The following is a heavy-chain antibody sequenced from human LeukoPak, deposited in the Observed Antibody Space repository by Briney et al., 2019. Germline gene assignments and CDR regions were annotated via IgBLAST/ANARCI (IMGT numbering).Heavy chain of an antibody. CDR3: ARVRDSSGWWAQFEYFDY. Sequence: GGSLRLSCAASGFDFSNYWMYWVRQAPGKGLEWVANIKQDGSEKYYADSVKGRFTISRDNSKNTLYLQMNSLRSDDTAVYYCARVRDSSGWWAQFEYFDYWGQGTLVTVSS. J-gene: IGHJ4*02. CDR1: GFDFSNYW. D-gene: IGHD6-19*01. CDR2: IKQDGSEK. V-gene: IGHV3-7*03.